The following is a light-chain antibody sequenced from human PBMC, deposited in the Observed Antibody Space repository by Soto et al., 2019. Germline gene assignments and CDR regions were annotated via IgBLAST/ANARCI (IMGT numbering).Light chain of an antibody. J-gene: IGLJ2*01. Sequence: QSALTQPPSASGSPGQSVTISCTGTSSDVGGYNYVSWYQQHPGKAPKLMIYEVTKRPSGVPDRFSGSKSGNTASLTVSGLLSEDEADYYCSSYTGKNNLVVFGGGTKVTVL. CDR1: SSDVGGYNY. V-gene: IGLV2-8*01. CDR3: SSYTGKNNLVV. CDR2: EVT.